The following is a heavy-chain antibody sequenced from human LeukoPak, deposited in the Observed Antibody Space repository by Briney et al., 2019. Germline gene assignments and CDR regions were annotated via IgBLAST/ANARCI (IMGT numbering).Heavy chain of an antibody. V-gene: IGHV1-2*02. J-gene: IGHJ4*02. CDR3: ARDGADSHTERGLHY. CDR1: GYTFTDYY. D-gene: IGHD3-16*01. CDR2: INPNSSET. Sequence: ASVKVSCTTSGYTFTDYYIHWVRQAPGQGLEWMGWINPNSSETNSAQTFQGRVTMTGDTSMSTAYMEVRRVRSDDTAVYYCARDGADSHTERGLHYWGQETLVTVCS.